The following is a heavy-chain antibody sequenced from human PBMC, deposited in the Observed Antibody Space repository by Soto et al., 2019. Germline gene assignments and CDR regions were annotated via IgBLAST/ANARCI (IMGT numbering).Heavy chain of an antibody. CDR1: GYSFRSHG. Sequence: QVQLVQSGAEVKKTGASVKVSCKASGYSFRSHGISWMRQAPGQGLEWMGWISAYNDNTNYAQKLQGRVTMTTDTSTNTAYMESRSLRSDDTAMYYCARFEYRSTDPLGYAFDIWGQGTMVTVSS. CDR3: ARFEYRSTDPLGYAFDI. V-gene: IGHV1-18*01. D-gene: IGHD6-6*01. CDR2: ISAYNDNT. J-gene: IGHJ3*02.